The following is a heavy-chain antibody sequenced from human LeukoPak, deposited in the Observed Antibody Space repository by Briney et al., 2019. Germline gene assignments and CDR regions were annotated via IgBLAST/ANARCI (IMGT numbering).Heavy chain of an antibody. CDR1: GYTFTSYY. J-gene: IGHJ4*02. CDR3: ARDLYCSGGSCSTRGLDY. Sequence: ASVKVSCKASGYTFTSYYMHWVRQAPGQGLEWMGIINPSGGSTSYAQKFQGRVTMTRDTSTSTVYMELSSLRSEDTAVYYRARDLYCSGGSCSTRGLDYWGQGTLVTVSS. CDR2: INPSGGST. D-gene: IGHD2-15*01. V-gene: IGHV1-46*01.